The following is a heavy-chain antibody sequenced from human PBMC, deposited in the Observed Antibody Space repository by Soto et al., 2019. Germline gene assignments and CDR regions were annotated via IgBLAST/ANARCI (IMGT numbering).Heavy chain of an antibody. J-gene: IGHJ4*02. V-gene: IGHV4-61*01. D-gene: IGHD3-22*01. CDR3: ARDLLDYYDSSRYFDY. CDR2: IYYSGST. Sequence: NPSETLSLTCTVSGGSVSSGSYYWSWIRQPPGKGLEWIGYIYYSGSTNYNPSLKSRVTISVDTSKNQFSLKLSSVTAADTAVYYCARDLLDYYDSSRYFDYWGQGTLVTVSS. CDR1: GGSVSSGSYY.